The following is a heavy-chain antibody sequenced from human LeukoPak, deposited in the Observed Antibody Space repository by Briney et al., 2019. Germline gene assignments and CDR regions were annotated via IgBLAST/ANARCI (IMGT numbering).Heavy chain of an antibody. V-gene: IGHV1-3*01. CDR1: AYSFTIYT. J-gene: IGHJ3*02. D-gene: IGHD6-13*01. CDR3: ARTTRSWYEDNDAFDI. Sequence: GASVTVSCTASAYSFTIYTIHWVRQAPGQRLEWMGWINAGNGNRRYSQNFQGRITITRDTSATTAYMELSSLRPEDTAVYYCARTTRSWYEDNDAFDIWGQGTTVTVSS. CDR2: INAGNGNR.